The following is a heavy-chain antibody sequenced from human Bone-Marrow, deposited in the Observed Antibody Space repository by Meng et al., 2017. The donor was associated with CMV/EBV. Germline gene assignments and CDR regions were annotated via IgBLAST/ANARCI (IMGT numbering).Heavy chain of an antibody. Sequence: QLTVKESGPALVKTKQTLTLTCSFSGFPFSTSGVGVGWIRQPPGKALEWLALIYWDDYKRYSPSLKSRLTITKDTSKNQVVLTMTNMDPVDTATYYCAHITPRPGWIAYWGQGTLVTVSS. D-gene: IGHD6-6*01. CDR1: GFPFSTSGVG. V-gene: IGHV2-5*02. CDR3: AHITPRPGWIAY. CDR2: IYWDDYK. J-gene: IGHJ4*02.